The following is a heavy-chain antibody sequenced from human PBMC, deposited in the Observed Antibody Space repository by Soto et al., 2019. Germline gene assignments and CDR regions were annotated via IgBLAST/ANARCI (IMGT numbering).Heavy chain of an antibody. J-gene: IGHJ4*02. Sequence: SETLSLTCTVSGGSISSGGYYWSWIRQHPGKGLEWIGYIYYSGSTYYNPSLKSRVTISVDTSKNQFSLKLSSVTAADTAVYYCARVRDDGPGYFDYWGQGTLVTVSS. CDR1: GGSISSGGYY. CDR2: IYYSGST. D-gene: IGHD2-8*01. V-gene: IGHV4-31*03. CDR3: ARVRDDGPGYFDY.